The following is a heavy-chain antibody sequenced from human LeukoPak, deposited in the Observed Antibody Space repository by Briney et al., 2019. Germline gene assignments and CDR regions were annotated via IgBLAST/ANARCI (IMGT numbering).Heavy chain of an antibody. Sequence: GASVKVSCKASGGTFSSYAISWVRQAPGQGLEWMGGIIPIFGTANYAQKFQGRVTITADESTSTAYMELSSLRSEDTAVYYCARIKYSYGLDEAFDIWGQGTMVTVSS. CDR2: IIPIFGTA. V-gene: IGHV1-69*13. CDR3: ARIKYSYGLDEAFDI. D-gene: IGHD5-18*01. J-gene: IGHJ3*02. CDR1: GGTFSSYA.